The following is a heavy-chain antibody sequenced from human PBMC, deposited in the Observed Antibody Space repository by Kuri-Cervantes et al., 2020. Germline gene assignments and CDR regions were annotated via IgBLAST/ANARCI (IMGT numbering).Heavy chain of an antibody. V-gene: IGHV3-11*01. CDR3: ARAKLYGSGTNWFDP. CDR2: ISSSGSNI. Sequence: GESLKISCAASGFTFSDYYMSWIRQAPGKGLEWVSYISSSGSNIYYADSVKGRFTISRDNAKNSLCLQMNSLRAEDTAVYYCARAKLYGSGTNWFDPWGQGTLVTVSS. J-gene: IGHJ5*02. CDR1: GFTFSDYY. D-gene: IGHD3-10*01.